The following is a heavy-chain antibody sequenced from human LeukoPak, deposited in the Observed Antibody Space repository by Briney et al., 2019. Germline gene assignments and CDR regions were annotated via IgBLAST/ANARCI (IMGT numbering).Heavy chain of an antibody. V-gene: IGHV1-69*13. CDR1: GGTFSSYA. CDR3: DVWFGEDFDY. Sequence: GAPVKVSCKASGGTFSSYAISWVRQAPGQGLEWMGGIIPIFGTANYAQKFQGRVTITADESTSTAYMELSSLRSEDTAVYYCDVWFGEDFDYWGQGTLVTVSS. J-gene: IGHJ4*02. D-gene: IGHD3-10*01. CDR2: IIPIFGTA.